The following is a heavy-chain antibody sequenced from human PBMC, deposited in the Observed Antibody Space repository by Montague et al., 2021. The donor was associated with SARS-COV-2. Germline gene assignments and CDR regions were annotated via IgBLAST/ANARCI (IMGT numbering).Heavy chain of an antibody. V-gene: IGHV4-61*02. D-gene: IGHD3-16*01. CDR1: GDSIRSGSYN. CDR2: IYSRGGT. CDR3: ARSGEGGTRWPFDY. Sequence: TLSLTCTVSGDSIRSGSYNWSWIRQSAGKGLEWIGRIYSRGGTYYNPSLKSRVTISIDTSKNQLSLKLSSVTAADAARYYCARSGEGGTRWPFDYWGQGTLVTVSS. J-gene: IGHJ4*02.